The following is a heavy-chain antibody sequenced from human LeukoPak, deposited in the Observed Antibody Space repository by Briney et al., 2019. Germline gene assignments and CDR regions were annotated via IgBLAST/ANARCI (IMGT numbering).Heavy chain of an antibody. CDR1: GGSISSSDSY. D-gene: IGHD2-2*01. J-gene: IGHJ2*01. Sequence: PSETLSLTCTVSGGSISSSDSYWSWIRQPPGKGLEWIGYIYYSGSTYYNPSLKSRVTISVDTSKNQFSLKLSSVTAADTAVYYCARDRIVVVPAARRGGGNGGYFDLWGRGTLVTVSS. V-gene: IGHV4-30-4*08. CDR3: ARDRIVVVPAARRGGGNGGYFDL. CDR2: IYYSGST.